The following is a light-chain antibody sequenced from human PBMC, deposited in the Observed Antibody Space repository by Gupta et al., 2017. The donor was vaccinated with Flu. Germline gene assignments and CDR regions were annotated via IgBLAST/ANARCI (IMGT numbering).Light chain of an antibody. CDR1: QSISTS. J-gene: IGKJ4*01. CDR3: QQRDSSPFT. V-gene: IGKV1-39*01. CDR2: AAS. Sequence: DIQMTQSPSSLSASVSNRVTITCRASQSISTSLNWYQQKPGKAPKILIYAASGLQSGVPSRFSGSGSGTDFTLTISSLQPEDFATYYCQQRDSSPFTFGGGTKVEIK.